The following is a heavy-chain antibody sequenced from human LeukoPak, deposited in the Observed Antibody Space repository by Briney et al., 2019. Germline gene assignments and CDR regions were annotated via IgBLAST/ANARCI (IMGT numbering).Heavy chain of an antibody. Sequence: GGSLRLSCAASGFVFSDLDMQWVRQAPGKGLEWVPFISRSGDYVPYADSVKGRFTISRDNAKNSLDLQMNSLRVEDSAIYYCVKGGWFDYWGQGTLVTVSS. CDR1: GFVFSDLD. V-gene: IGHV3-21*05. D-gene: IGHD1-26*01. J-gene: IGHJ4*02. CDR2: ISRSGDYV. CDR3: VKGGWFDY.